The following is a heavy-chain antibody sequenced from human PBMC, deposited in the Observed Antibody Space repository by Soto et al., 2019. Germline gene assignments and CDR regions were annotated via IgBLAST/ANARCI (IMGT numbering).Heavy chain of an antibody. D-gene: IGHD3-16*01. CDR3: ARGGPTLGYYYYYYMDV. CDR2: MNPNSGNT. J-gene: IGHJ6*03. CDR1: GYTFTSYD. V-gene: IGHV1-8*01. Sequence: ASVKVSCKASGYTFTSYDINWVRQATGQGLEWMGWMNPNSGNTGYAQKFQGRVTMTRNTSISTAYMELSSLRSEDTAVYYCARGGPTLGYYYYYYMDVWGKGTTVTVSS.